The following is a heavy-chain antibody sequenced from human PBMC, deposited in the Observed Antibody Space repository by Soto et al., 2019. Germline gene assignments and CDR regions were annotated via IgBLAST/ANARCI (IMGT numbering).Heavy chain of an antibody. CDR1: GFTFRSYA. CDR3: AKDFSYDSSGVLDY. D-gene: IGHD3-22*01. CDR2: ISDNGGNT. J-gene: IGHJ4*02. Sequence: VQLLESGGALVQPGGSLRLSCEASGFTFRSYAMSWVRRAPGKGLEWVSAISDNGGNTYYPDSVRGRFTISRDNSKNTLFLQMNSVRAEDTAVYYCAKDFSYDSSGVLDYWGQGTLVTVSS. V-gene: IGHV3-23*01.